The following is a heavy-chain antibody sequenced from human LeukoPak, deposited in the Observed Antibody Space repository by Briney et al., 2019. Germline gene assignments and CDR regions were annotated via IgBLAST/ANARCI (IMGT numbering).Heavy chain of an antibody. J-gene: IGHJ4*02. CDR1: GGTFSSYA. CDR2: IIPIFGTA. CDR3: ARERGEYYYDSSGYFRY. V-gene: IGHV1-69*13. D-gene: IGHD3-22*01. Sequence: ASVKVSCKASGGTFSSYAISWVRQAPGQGLGWMGGIIPIFGTANYAQKFQGRVTITADESTSTAYMELSSLRSEDTAVYYCARERGEYYYDSSGYFRYWGQGTLVTVSS.